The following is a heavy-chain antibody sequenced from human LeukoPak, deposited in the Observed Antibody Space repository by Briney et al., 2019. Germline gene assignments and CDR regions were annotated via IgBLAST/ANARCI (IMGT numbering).Heavy chain of an antibody. J-gene: IGHJ4*02. CDR1: GGSFGPYY. V-gene: IGHV4-34*01. D-gene: IGHD3/OR15-3a*01. CDR3: ARVGLDWGSIDY. Sequence: PSETLSLTCTVYGGSFGPYYWNWIRQPPGKGLEWIGEINHRGSTTYNPSLKSRVTISLDTSKNQFSLKLSSVAAADTAVYSCARVGLDWGSIDYWGQGTLVTVSS. CDR2: INHRGST.